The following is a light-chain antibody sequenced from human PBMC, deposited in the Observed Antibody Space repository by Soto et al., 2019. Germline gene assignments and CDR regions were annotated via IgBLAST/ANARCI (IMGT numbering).Light chain of an antibody. Sequence: DIQMTQSPPTLSASVGDRVTITCRASQSIGSSLAWYQQKPGKAPNLLISDASSLERGVPSRFSGSGSGTEFTLTIRSLQPDDFATYYCQQYNGYSRTFGQGTKVEIK. V-gene: IGKV1-5*01. J-gene: IGKJ1*01. CDR3: QQYNGYSRT. CDR1: QSIGSS. CDR2: DAS.